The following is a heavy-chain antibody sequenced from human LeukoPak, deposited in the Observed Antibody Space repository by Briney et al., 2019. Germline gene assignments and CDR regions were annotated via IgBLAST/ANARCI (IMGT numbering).Heavy chain of an antibody. V-gene: IGHV1-18*01. Sequence: ASVKVSCKASGYTFTSYGISWVRQAPGQGLEWMGWISAYNGNTNYAQKLQGRVTMTTDTSTSTAYMELRSLKSDDTAVYYCARLGYSSGWYWRRDYYYYYYMDVWGKGTTVTVSS. D-gene: IGHD6-19*01. CDR2: ISAYNGNT. J-gene: IGHJ6*03. CDR3: ARLGYSSGWYWRRDYYYYYYMDV. CDR1: GYTFTSYG.